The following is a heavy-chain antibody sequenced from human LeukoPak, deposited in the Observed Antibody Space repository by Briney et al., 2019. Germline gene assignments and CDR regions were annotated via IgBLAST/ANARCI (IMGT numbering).Heavy chain of an antibody. Sequence: ASVKVSCKASGYTFTGYYLHWVRQAPGQGLEWMGWINPKSGDTNYAQKFQGRVTMTRDTSISTAYTELSGLRSDDTAMYYCATFYYDSSGKSTSFDYWGQGTLVTVSS. CDR2: INPKSGDT. D-gene: IGHD3-22*01. J-gene: IGHJ4*02. V-gene: IGHV1-2*02. CDR3: ATFYYDSSGKSTSFDY. CDR1: GYTFTGYY.